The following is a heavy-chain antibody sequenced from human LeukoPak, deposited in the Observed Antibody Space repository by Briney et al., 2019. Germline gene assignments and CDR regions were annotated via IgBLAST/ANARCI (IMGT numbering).Heavy chain of an antibody. CDR1: GGSISSGSYY. J-gene: IGHJ3*02. D-gene: IGHD3-22*01. Sequence: PSQTLSLTCTVSGGSISSGSYYWSWIRQPAGKGLEWIGRIYTSGSTNYNPSLKSRVTVSEDTSKNQFSLKLSSVTAADTAVYYCARGRVYYDSTGYFMWGQGTMITVSS. V-gene: IGHV4-61*02. CDR3: ARGRVYYDSTGYFM. CDR2: IYTSGST.